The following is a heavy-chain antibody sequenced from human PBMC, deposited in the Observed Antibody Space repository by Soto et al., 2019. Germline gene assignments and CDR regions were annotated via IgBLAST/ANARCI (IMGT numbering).Heavy chain of an antibody. CDR2: INHSGST. J-gene: IGHJ4*02. D-gene: IGHD6-13*01. V-gene: IGHV4-34*01. CDR1: GGSFSGYY. CDR3: ARVLGIAAAGN. Sequence: PSDTLCLTFSVYGGSFSGYYCSWIRQPPGKGLEWIGEINHSGSTNYNPSLKRRVTISVDTSKNQFSLKLSSVTAADTAVYYCARVLGIAAAGNWGQGTLVTVS.